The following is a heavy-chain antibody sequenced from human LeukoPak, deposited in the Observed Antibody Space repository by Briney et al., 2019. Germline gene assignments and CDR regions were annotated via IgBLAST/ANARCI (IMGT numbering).Heavy chain of an antibody. CDR3: AKDRGSSYYPYYFDY. J-gene: IGHJ4*02. Sequence: PGGSLRLSCAASGFTFSDYAMTWVRQAPRKGLEWVSTISGTDGSTYYAETVKGRFTISRDNSKNTVYLQMNSLRAEDTAVFYCAKDRGSSYYPYYFDYWGQGALVTVSS. CDR1: GFTFSDYA. D-gene: IGHD2-15*01. V-gene: IGHV3-23*01. CDR2: ISGTDGST.